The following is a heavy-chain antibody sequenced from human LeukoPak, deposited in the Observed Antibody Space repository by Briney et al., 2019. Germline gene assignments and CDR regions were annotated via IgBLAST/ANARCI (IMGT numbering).Heavy chain of an antibody. CDR1: GYTFTSYY. J-gene: IGHJ4*02. D-gene: IGHD2-15*01. Sequence: ASVTVSCTASGYTFTSYYMHWVRQAPGQGLEWMGLINPSGGTTSYAQKFQGRVTMTRDTSTSTVYMELSSLRSEDTAVYYCARAYCSGGSCLWDFDYWGQGALVTVSS. V-gene: IGHV1-46*01. CDR3: ARAYCSGGSCLWDFDY. CDR2: INPSGGTT.